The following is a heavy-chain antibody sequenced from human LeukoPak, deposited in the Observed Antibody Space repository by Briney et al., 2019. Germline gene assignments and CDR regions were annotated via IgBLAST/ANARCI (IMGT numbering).Heavy chain of an antibody. V-gene: IGHV4-39*01. CDR3: AGGIVVVPAARHSLNWFDP. Sequence: PSETLSLTCTVSGGSISSSSYYWGWIRQPPGKGLERIGSIYYSGSTYYNPSLKSRVTISVDTSKNQFSLKLSSVTAADTAVYYCAGGIVVVPAARHSLNWFDPWGQGTLVTVSS. J-gene: IGHJ5*02. CDR2: IYYSGST. D-gene: IGHD2-2*01. CDR1: GGSISSSSYY.